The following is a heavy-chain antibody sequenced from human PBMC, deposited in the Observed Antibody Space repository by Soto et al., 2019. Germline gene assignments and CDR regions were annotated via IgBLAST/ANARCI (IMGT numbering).Heavy chain of an antibody. CDR3: ARELDPYYGGNSLALDY. CDR2: IIPKFGTT. J-gene: IGHJ4*02. D-gene: IGHD4-17*01. Sequence: QVQLVQSGAEVKKPGSSVKVSCKASGGSFSTYGINWVRLAPGQGLEWMGGIIPKFGTTNYAQKFQGRVTITAGESTNTAYMELNYLRSEDTAVYFCARELDPYYGGNSLALDYWGQGTLVTVSS. CDR1: GGSFSTYG. V-gene: IGHV1-69*13.